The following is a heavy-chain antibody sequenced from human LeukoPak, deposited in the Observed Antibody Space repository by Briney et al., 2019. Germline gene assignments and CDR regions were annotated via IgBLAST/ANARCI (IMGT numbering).Heavy chain of an antibody. D-gene: IGHD6-13*01. Sequence: GESLKISCKGSGYSFTSYWISWVRQMPGKGLEWMGRIDPSDSYTNYSPSFQGHDTISADKSISTAYLQWSSLKASDTAMYYCARHRIAASEPPYGMDVWGKGTTVTVSS. CDR1: GYSFTSYW. J-gene: IGHJ6*04. V-gene: IGHV5-10-1*01. CDR2: IDPSDSYT. CDR3: ARHRIAASEPPYGMDV.